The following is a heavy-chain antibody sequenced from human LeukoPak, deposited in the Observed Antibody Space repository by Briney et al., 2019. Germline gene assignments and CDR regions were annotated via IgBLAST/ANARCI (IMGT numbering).Heavy chain of an antibody. CDR2: IYFSGST. CDR3: AREEGITMVRGVTSYYYYGMDV. CDR1: GGSVSSGTYF. V-gene: IGHV4-61*01. J-gene: IGHJ6*04. D-gene: IGHD3-10*01. Sequence: SETLSLTSTVSGGSVSSGTYFWSWIRQPPGKGLEWIGYIYFSGSTNYNPSLKSRVTISVDTSKNQFSLKLSSVTAADTAVYYCAREEGITMVRGVTSYYYYGMDVWGKGTTVTVSS.